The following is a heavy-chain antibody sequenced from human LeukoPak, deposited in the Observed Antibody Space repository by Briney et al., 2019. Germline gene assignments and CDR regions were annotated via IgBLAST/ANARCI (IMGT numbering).Heavy chain of an antibody. Sequence: PGGSLRLSCAASGFTFSSYAMSWVRQAPGKELEWVSAISGSGGSTYYADSVKGRFTISRDNSKNTLYLQMNSLRAEDTAVYYCAKGHLPTMVRGVIYYYYGMDVWGQGTTVTVSS. D-gene: IGHD3-10*01. CDR1: GFTFSSYA. V-gene: IGHV3-23*01. CDR3: AKGHLPTMVRGVIYYYYGMDV. J-gene: IGHJ6*02. CDR2: ISGSGGST.